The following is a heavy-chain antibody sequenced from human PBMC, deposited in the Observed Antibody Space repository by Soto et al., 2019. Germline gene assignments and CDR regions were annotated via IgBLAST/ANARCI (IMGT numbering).Heavy chain of an antibody. J-gene: IGHJ4*02. CDR2: ISGNTGHA. CDR3: AKVPSQYIWGSYLRYYDY. V-gene: IGHV3-23*01. D-gene: IGHD3-16*02. Sequence: EVQMLESGGGLVQPGGSLRLSCAASGFPLSNYAMTWVRQAPGKGLEWVSGISGNTGHAYYADSVKDRFTISRDNSKNTLYLQMDSLRAEDTAVYYCAKVPSQYIWGSYLRYYDYWGQGILVTVSS. CDR1: GFPLSNYA.